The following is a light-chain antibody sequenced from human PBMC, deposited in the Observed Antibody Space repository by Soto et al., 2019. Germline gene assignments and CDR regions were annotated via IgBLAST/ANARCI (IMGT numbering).Light chain of an antibody. CDR1: QSITNW. Sequence: DIQMTQSPSTLSASVGDRVTITCRASQSITNWLAWYQQKPGKAPKLLIYKASSLESGVPSRFSGSGSGTEFTLTISSLQPDDFATYYCQQYNSYPYTFGQGTKLEIK. V-gene: IGKV1-5*03. CDR2: KAS. CDR3: QQYNSYPYT. J-gene: IGKJ2*01.